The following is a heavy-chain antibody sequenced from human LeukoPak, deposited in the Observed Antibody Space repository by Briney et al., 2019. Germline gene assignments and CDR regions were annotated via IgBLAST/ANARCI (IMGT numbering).Heavy chain of an antibody. J-gene: IGHJ5*02. CDR2: INHSGST. V-gene: IGHV4-34*01. CDR3: ARAPGLNWFDP. CDR1: GGSFSGYY. Sequence: SETLSLTCAVYGGSFSGYYWSWIRQPPGKGLEWIGEINHSGSTYYNPSLKSRVTISVDTSKNQFSLKLSSVTAADTAVYYCARAPGLNWFDPWGQGTLVTVSS.